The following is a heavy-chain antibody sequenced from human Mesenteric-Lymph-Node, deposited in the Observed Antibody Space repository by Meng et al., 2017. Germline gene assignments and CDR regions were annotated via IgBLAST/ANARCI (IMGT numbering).Heavy chain of an antibody. CDR3: ARVSNQYDYYDSSGYLDY. V-gene: IGHV4-4*02. D-gene: IGHD3-22*01. J-gene: IGHJ4*02. CDR2: IYHGGSA. Sequence: QMQLQESGPGLVMPSGTLSLTCAVSGGSIISSNWWSWVRQPPGKGLEWIGEIYHGGSANYNTSLTNRVTMSVDKSKNHFSLQLTSVTAADTAVYYRARVSNQYDYYDSSGYLDYWGQGTLVTVSS. CDR1: GGSIISSNW.